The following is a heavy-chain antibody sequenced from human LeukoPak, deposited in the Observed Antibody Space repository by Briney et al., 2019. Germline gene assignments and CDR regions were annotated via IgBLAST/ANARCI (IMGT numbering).Heavy chain of an antibody. D-gene: IGHD2-2*01. CDR2: IYHSGST. V-gene: IGHV4-38-2*02. Sequence: SETLSLTCAVSGYSISSGYYWGWIRQPPGKGLEWIGSIYHSGSTYYSPSLKSRVTISVDTSKNQFSLRLSSVAAADTAVYYCATEGSASQTTDYWGQGTLVTVSS. CDR1: GYSISSGYY. CDR3: ATEGSASQTTDY. J-gene: IGHJ4*02.